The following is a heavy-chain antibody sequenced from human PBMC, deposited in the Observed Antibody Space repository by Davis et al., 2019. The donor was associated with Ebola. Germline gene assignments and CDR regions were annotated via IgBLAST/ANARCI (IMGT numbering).Heavy chain of an antibody. CDR2: INHSGST. CDR3: ARVDDYYYGMDV. Sequence: SQTLSLTCAVYGGSFSGYYWGWIRQPPGKGLEWIGEINHSGSTNYNPSLKSRVTISVGTSKNQFSLKLSPVTAADTAVYYCARVDDYYYGMDVWGQGTTVTVSS. D-gene: IGHD5-24*01. V-gene: IGHV4-34*01. CDR1: GGSFSGYY. J-gene: IGHJ6*02.